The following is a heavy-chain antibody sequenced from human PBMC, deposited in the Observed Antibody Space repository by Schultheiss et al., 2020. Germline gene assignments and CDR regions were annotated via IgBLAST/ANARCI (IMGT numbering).Heavy chain of an antibody. CDR2: IDWDDDK. D-gene: IGHD4-17*01. CDR3: ARSADYGDYPDV. Sequence: SGPTLVKPTQTHTLTCTFSGFSLNTSGVGVGWIRQPPGKALEWLALIDWDDDKYYSTSLKTRLTISKDTSKNQVVLTMTNMDPVDTATYYCARSADYGDYPDVWGQGTTVTVSS. V-gene: IGHV2-70*01. J-gene: IGHJ6*02. CDR1: GFSLNTSGVG.